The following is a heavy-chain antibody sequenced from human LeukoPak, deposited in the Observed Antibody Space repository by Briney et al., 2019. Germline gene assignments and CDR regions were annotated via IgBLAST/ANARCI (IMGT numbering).Heavy chain of an antibody. CDR1: GFTFSNYA. D-gene: IGHD1-14*01. CDR2: ISPNGDST. Sequence: PGGSLRLSCAASGFTFSNYAMHWVRQAPGKGLEYVSAISPNGDSTYYADSVKGRFTISRDNSKNTLYLQMDSLRAEDTALYYCARASGHFDYWGQGTLVTVSS. J-gene: IGHJ4*02. CDR3: ARASGHFDY. V-gene: IGHV3-64*04.